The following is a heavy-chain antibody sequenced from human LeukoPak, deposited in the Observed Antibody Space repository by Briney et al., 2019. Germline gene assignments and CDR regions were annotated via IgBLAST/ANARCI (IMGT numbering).Heavy chain of an antibody. Sequence: PGGSLRLSCAASGFTFDDYATHWVRQAPGKGLEWVSGITWNSGPIGYADSVKGRFTITRDNAKSSLYLQMNSLRPEDTALYFCVKDREYSGYDSSGAFDSCGQGTMVTVSS. V-gene: IGHV3-9*01. D-gene: IGHD5-12*01. CDR1: GFTFDDYA. CDR3: VKDREYSGYDSSGAFDS. CDR2: ITWNSGPI. J-gene: IGHJ3*02.